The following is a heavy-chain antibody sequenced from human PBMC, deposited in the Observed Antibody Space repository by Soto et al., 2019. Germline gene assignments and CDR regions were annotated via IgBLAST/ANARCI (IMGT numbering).Heavy chain of an antibody. Sequence: GGSLRLSCAASGFTFSTYAMNWVRQAPGKGLEWVSTISARGGTTYYADSVKGRFTISRDNSKHTLSLQMTSLRAEDTAVYYCAKSATVVVATAMGRLDNWGQGTLVTVSS. V-gene: IGHV3-23*01. D-gene: IGHD2-2*01. CDR2: ISARGGTT. CDR1: GFTFSTYA. J-gene: IGHJ4*02. CDR3: AKSATVVVATAMGRLDN.